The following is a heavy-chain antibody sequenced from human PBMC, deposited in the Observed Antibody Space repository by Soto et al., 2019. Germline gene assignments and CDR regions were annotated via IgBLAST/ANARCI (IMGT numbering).Heavy chain of an antibody. V-gene: IGHV3-23*01. CDR2: ISGSGGST. D-gene: IGHD3-3*01. Sequence: GESLKISCAASGFTFSSYAMSWVRQAPGKGLEWVSAISGSGGSTYYADSVKGRFTISRDNSKNTLYLQMNSLRAEDTAVYYCARALRFLEWLAYFQHWGQGTLVTVSS. J-gene: IGHJ1*01. CDR1: GFTFSSYA. CDR3: ARALRFLEWLAYFQH.